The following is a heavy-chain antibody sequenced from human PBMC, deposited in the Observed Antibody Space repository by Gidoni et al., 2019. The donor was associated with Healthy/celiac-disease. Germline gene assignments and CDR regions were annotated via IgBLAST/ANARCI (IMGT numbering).Heavy chain of an antibody. J-gene: IGHJ6*02. V-gene: IGHV1-18*01. CDR3: ARYPGSNVIVGATMRAQKPEYYYYYGMDV. CDR2: ISAYNGNT. D-gene: IGHD1-26*01. Sequence: QVQLVQSGAEVKKPGASVKVSCKASGYTFTSYGISWVRQAPGQGLEWMGWISAYNGNTNYAQKLQGRVTMTTDTSTSTAYMELRSLRSDDTAVYYCARYPGSNVIVGATMRAQKPEYYYYYGMDVWGQGTTVTVSS. CDR1: GYTFTSYG.